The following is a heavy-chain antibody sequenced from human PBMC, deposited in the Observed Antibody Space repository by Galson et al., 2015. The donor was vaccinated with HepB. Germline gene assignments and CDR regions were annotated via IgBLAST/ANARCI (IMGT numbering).Heavy chain of an antibody. D-gene: IGHD6-19*01. J-gene: IGHJ5*02. CDR3: ATEIAVARAGWFDP. Sequence: VKVSCKVSGYTFTDYYMHWVQQAPGKGLEWMGLVDPEDGETIYAEKFQGRVTITADTSTDTAYMELSSLRSEDTAVYYCATEIAVARAGWFDPWGQGTLVTVSS. CDR1: GYTFTDYY. V-gene: IGHV1-69-2*01. CDR2: VDPEDGET.